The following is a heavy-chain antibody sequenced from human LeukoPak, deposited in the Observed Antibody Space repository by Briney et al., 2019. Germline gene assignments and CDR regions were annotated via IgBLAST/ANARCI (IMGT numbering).Heavy chain of an antibody. CDR1: GFTFDDYA. J-gene: IGHJ6*03. CDR2: ISWNSGSI. D-gene: IGHD1-7*01. CDR3: AKGAGWNYVLYMDV. Sequence: PGGSLRLSCAASGFTFDDYAMHWVRQAPGKGLEWVSGISWNSGSIGYADSVKGRFTISRDNAKNSLYLQMNSLRAEDMALYYCAKGAGWNYVLYMDVWGKGTTVTVSS. V-gene: IGHV3-9*03.